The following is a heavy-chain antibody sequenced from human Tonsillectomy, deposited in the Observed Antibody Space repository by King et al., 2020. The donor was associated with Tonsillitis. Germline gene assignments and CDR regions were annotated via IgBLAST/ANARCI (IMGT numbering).Heavy chain of an antibody. V-gene: IGHV3-21*01. CDR3: ARGTGGDHQNNWFDP. CDR1: GFTFNSYS. CDR2: ISSSSSYI. Sequence: VQLVESGGGLVKPGGSLRLSCAASGFTFNSYSMNWVRQAPGKGLEWVSSISSSSSYIYYADSVKGRFTISRDNAKNSLYLQMNSLRAEDTAVYYCARGTGGDHQNNWFDPWGQGTLVTVSS. D-gene: IGHD3-16*01. J-gene: IGHJ5*02.